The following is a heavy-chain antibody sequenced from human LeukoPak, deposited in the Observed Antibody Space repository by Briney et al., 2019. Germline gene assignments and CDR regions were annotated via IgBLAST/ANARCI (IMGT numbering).Heavy chain of an antibody. CDR3: ASGPTGFA. CDR2: INSDGSTT. J-gene: IGHJ5*02. D-gene: IGHD1-14*01. Sequence: GGSLRLSCEASGFTFTDYWMHWVRQAPGKGLVWVSRINSDGSTTIYADSVKGRFTISRDNAKNTLYLQMNSLRAEDTAVYFCASGPTGFAWGQGTLVTVSS. V-gene: IGHV3-74*01. CDR1: GFTFTDYW.